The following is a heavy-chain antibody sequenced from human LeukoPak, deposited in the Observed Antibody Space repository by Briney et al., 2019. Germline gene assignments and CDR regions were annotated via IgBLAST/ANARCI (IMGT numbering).Heavy chain of an antibody. Sequence: ASVKVSCKVSGYTLTELSMHWVRQAPGKGLEWMGGFDPEDGETIYAQKFQGRVTMTEDTSTDTAHMELSSLRSEDTAVYYCATGRELSIPPAFDYWGQGTLVTVSS. V-gene: IGHV1-24*01. CDR3: ATGRELSIPPAFDY. CDR1: GYTLTELS. J-gene: IGHJ4*02. D-gene: IGHD1-26*01. CDR2: FDPEDGET.